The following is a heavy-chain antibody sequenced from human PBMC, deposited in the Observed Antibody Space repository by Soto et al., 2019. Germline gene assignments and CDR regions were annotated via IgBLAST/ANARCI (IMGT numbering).Heavy chain of an antibody. Sequence: SETLSLTCAVYGGSFSGYYWSWIRQPPGKGLEWIGEINHSGSTNYNPSLKIRVTISVDTPKNQFSLKLSSVTAADTAVYYCARNRRITMVRGGNWFDPWGQGTLVTVSS. V-gene: IGHV4-34*01. CDR3: ARNRRITMVRGGNWFDP. CDR1: GGSFSGYY. D-gene: IGHD3-10*01. J-gene: IGHJ5*02. CDR2: INHSGST.